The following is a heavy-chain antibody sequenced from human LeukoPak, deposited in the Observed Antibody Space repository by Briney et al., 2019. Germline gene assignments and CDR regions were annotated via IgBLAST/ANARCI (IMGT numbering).Heavy chain of an antibody. V-gene: IGHV1-46*01. CDR1: GYTSTSYY. CDR2: INPSGGST. D-gene: IGHD2-2*01. J-gene: IGHJ4*02. Sequence: GASVKVSCKASGYTSTSYYMHWVRQAPGQGLEWMGIINPSGGSTSYAQKFQGRVTMTRDTSTSTVYMELSSLRSEDTAVYYCARVGPPEVVPALDKYYFDYWGQGTLVTVSS. CDR3: ARVGPPEVVPALDKYYFDY.